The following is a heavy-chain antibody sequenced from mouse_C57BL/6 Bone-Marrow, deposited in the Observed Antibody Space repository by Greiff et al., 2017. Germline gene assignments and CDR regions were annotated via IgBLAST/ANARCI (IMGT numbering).Heavy chain of an antibody. D-gene: IGHD2-1*01. CDR1: GYTFTSYW. CDR2: IYPGSGST. J-gene: IGHJ3*01. Sequence: QVHVKQPGAELVKPGASVQMSCKASGYTFTSYWITWVKQRPGQGLEWIGDIYPGSGSTNYNEKFKSKATLTVDTSSSTAYMQLSSLTSEDSAVYYCARGGIYYGNYGFAYWGQGTLVTVSA. V-gene: IGHV1-55*01. CDR3: ARGGIYYGNYGFAY.